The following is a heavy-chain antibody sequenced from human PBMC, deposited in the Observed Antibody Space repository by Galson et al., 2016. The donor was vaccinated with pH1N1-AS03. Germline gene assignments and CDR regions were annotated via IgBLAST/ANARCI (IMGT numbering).Heavy chain of an antibody. Sequence: SLRLSCAVTGLIVSSDYMSWVCQAPGKGLEWVSYIYSGGTTSYADSVKGRFTISRDNSKDTVHLQMNSLSPEDTAVYYCARDRRGHGDLDYWGQGTLVTVSS. J-gene: IGHJ4*02. D-gene: IGHD4-17*01. CDR3: ARDRRGHGDLDY. CDR1: GLIVSSDY. CDR2: IYSGGTT. V-gene: IGHV3-53*01.